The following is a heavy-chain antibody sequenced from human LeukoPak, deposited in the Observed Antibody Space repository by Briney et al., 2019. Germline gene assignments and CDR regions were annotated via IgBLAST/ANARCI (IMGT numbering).Heavy chain of an antibody. CDR2: IYYSGTT. CDR1: GDSISSTSYF. J-gene: IGHJ4*02. D-gene: IGHD2-15*01. Sequence: SETLSLTCTVSGDSISSTSYFWGWIRQPPGKGLEWIATIYYSGTTYYNPSLKSRVTISVDTSKNQFSLKLSSVSASDMAVYYCARHKCRGIYCPFDYWGQGTLVTVSS. CDR3: ARHKCRGIYCPFDY. V-gene: IGHV4-39*01.